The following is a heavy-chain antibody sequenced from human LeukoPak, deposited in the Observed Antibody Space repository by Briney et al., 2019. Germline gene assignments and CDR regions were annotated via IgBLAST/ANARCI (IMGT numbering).Heavy chain of an antibody. Sequence: GGSLRLSCAASGFTFSDYYMTWIRQAPGRGLEWLSYFSDSGDTIYYADCVKGRFTISRDNAKNSLYLQMNSLRSDDTAVYYCARDIAAAGTHGGYWGQGTLVTVSS. CDR2: FSDSGDTI. V-gene: IGHV3-11*01. CDR3: ARDIAAAGTHGGY. CDR1: GFTFSDYY. D-gene: IGHD6-13*01. J-gene: IGHJ4*02.